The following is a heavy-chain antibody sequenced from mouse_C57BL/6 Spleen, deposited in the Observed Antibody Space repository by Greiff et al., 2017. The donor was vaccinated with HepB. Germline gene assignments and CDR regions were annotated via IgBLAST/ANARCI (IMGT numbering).Heavy chain of an antibody. CDR3: ARFSLRGYAMDY. J-gene: IGHJ4*01. V-gene: IGHV5-9*01. CDR1: GFTFSSYT. Sequence: EVNLVESGGGLVKPGGSLKLSCAASGFTFSSYTMSWVRQTPEKRLEWAATISGGGGNTYYPDSVKGRFTISRDNAKNTLYLQMSSLRSEDTALYYCARFSLRGYAMDYWGQGTSVTVSS. CDR2: ISGGGGNT.